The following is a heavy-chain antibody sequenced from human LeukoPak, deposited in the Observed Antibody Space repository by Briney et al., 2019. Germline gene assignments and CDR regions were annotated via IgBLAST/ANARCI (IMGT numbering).Heavy chain of an antibody. D-gene: IGHD2-15*01. V-gene: IGHV1-69*04. CDR2: IIPILGIA. Sequence: SVKVSCKASGGTFSSYAISWVRQAPGQGLEWMGRIIPILGIANYAQKFQGRVTITRDTSISTAYMELSSLRSEDTAVYYCARVDGSPDYWGQGTLVTVSS. CDR1: GGTFSSYA. J-gene: IGHJ4*02. CDR3: ARVDGSPDY.